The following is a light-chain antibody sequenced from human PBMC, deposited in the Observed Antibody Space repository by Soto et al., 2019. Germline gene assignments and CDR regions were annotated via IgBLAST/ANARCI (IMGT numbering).Light chain of an antibody. J-gene: IGKJ1*01. Sequence: DIQMTQAPSSLSASVGDSVTITCRASQNIETYLNWHQVKPGKAPKLLLSVAPGFQGEVPSYFSGSGSGTDFTLTIRRLQPEDFATYYCQQSYRSPRTVGQGTKVDTK. V-gene: IGKV1-39*01. CDR1: QNIETY. CDR2: VAP. CDR3: QQSYRSPRT.